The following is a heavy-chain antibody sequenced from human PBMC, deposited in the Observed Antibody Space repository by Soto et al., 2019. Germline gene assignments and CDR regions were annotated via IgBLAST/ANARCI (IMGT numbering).Heavy chain of an antibody. CDR3: ARVYEKPTIRYYDSSGYYHY. CDR2: ISAYNGNT. CDR1: GYTFTSYG. D-gene: IGHD3-22*01. Sequence: ASVKVSCKDSGYTFTSYGISWVRQAPGQGLELMGWISAYNGNTNYAQKLQGRVTMTTDTSTSTAYMELRSLRSDDTAVYYCARVYEKPTIRYYDSSGYYHYWGQGTLVTAPQ. V-gene: IGHV1-18*04. J-gene: IGHJ4*02.